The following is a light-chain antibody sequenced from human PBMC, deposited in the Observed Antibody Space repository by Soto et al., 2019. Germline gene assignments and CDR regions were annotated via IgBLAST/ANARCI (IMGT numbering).Light chain of an antibody. V-gene: IGKV1-9*01. CDR3: QQLNTYSS. J-gene: IGKJ4*01. Sequence: DIQLTQSPSFLSASVGDRVTITCRASQGINTYLAWYQQKPGKAPKVLIYDASKLHSVVPSRFSGSGSGTEFTLTISSLQPEDFATYFCQQLNTYSSFGGGTKVEIK. CDR2: DAS. CDR1: QGINTY.